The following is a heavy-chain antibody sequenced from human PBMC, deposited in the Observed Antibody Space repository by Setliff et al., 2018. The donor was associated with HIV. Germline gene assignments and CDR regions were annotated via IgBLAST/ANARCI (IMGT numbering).Heavy chain of an antibody. V-gene: IGHV3-74*03. CDR3: ARDLSYDYDRSSDTFDY. CDR1: GFTFSPYW. CDR2: INSDGTST. J-gene: IGHJ4*02. Sequence: GGSLRLSCAASGFTFSPYWMHWVRQAPGKGLVWVPRINSDGTSTTYADSVKGRFTISRDNAKNTLYLQMNSLRAEDTAVYYCARDLSYDYDRSSDTFDYWGQGTLVTVSS. D-gene: IGHD3-22*01.